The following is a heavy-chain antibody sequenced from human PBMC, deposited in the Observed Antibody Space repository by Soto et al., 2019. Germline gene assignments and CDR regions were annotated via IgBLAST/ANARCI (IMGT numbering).Heavy chain of an antibody. D-gene: IGHD1-1*01. CDR2: IYYIGNT. CDR1: GGSISSSNYY. J-gene: IGHJ4*02. Sequence: SEPLSLTCSVSGGSISSSNYYWAWIRQPPGKGLEWIGRIYYIGNTYYNPSLKSRVTMSVDTSKNQFSLKVTSVTAADTAIYYCAREDRTNGYNYDYWGQGTLVTVS. CDR3: AREDRTNGYNYDY. V-gene: IGHV4-39*01.